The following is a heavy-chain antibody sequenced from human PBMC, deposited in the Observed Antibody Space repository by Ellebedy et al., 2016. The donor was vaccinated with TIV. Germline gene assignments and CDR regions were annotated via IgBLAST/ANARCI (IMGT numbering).Heavy chain of an antibody. CDR3: ARDGIELMVYPNSRFDS. J-gene: IGHJ4*02. V-gene: IGHV3-21*01. CDR2: ISSRSSYI. Sequence: GESLKISCAASGFIFSSYSMNWVRQAPGKGLEWVSSISSRSSYIYYADSVKGRFTISRDNAKNSLYLQMNSLRAEDTAVYYCARDGIELMVYPNSRFDSWGQGTLVTVSS. CDR1: GFIFSSYS. D-gene: IGHD2-8*01.